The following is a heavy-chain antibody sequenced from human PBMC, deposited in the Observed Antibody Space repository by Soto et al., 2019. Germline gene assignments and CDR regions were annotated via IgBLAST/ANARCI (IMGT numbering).Heavy chain of an antibody. J-gene: IGHJ6*02. CDR2: IVPVFPSV. CDR1: GGGFNNYS. CDR3: AREMPSTAAAYFYYGLNV. D-gene: IGHD6-13*01. Sequence: SAEVSCKSCGGGFNNYSIYWGRPAPRQGLEWLGTIVPVFPSVYYAPRFQGRLTITADGSTDTVYMMLTSLKSEDTAVYYCAREMPSTAAAYFYYGLNVSGQGTAVTVS. V-gene: IGHV1-69*13.